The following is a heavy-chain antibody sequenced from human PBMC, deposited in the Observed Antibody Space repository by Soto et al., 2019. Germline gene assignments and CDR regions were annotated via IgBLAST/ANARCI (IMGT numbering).Heavy chain of an antibody. D-gene: IGHD2-15*01. V-gene: IGHV1-69*13. Sequence: SVKVSCKASGGTFSSYAISWVRQAPGQGLEWMGGIIPIFGTANYAQKFQGRVTITADESTSTAYMELSSLRSEDTAVYYCARDRRVVAATPTNDAFDIWGQGTMVTVSS. CDR3: ARDRRVVAATPTNDAFDI. CDR1: GGTFSSYA. CDR2: IIPIFGTA. J-gene: IGHJ3*02.